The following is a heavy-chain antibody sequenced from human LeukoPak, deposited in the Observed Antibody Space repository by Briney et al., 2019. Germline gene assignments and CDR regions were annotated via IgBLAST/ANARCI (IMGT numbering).Heavy chain of an antibody. J-gene: IGHJ5*02. CDR1: GGSISSSSYY. Sequence: ASETLSLTCTVSGGSISSSSYYWGWIRQPPGKGLEWIGSIYYSGSTYYNPSLKSRVTISVDTSKNQFSLKLSSVTAADTAVYYCARRHISAYFDPWGQGTLVTVSS. D-gene: IGHD3-16*01. CDR3: ARRHISAYFDP. V-gene: IGHV4-39*01. CDR2: IYYSGST.